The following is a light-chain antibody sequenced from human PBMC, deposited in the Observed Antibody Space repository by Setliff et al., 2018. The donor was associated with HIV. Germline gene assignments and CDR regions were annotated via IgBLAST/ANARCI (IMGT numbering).Light chain of an antibody. J-gene: IGLJ1*01. CDR2: DVS. CDR1: SSDVGGYDF. V-gene: IGLV2-14*03. CDR3: ASYRSPATYV. Sequence: QSAPTQPASVSGSPGQSITISCIGTSSDVGGYDFVSWYQQRPGKAPKLIIFDVSERPSGVSHRFSGSKSGNTASLTISGLQTEDEADYFCASYRSPATYVFGIGTKVTVL.